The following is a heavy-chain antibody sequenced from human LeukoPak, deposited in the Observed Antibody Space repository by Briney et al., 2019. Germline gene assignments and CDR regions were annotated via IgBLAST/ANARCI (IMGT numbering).Heavy chain of an antibody. CDR3: ARASWRVGLRGLITNFFDY. CDR2: IYRGGGT. J-gene: IGHJ4*02. V-gene: IGHV3-53*01. Sequence: SGGSLRLSCVVSGFTVSSNYMSWVRQAPGKGLEWVSDIYRGGGTYYADSVKGRFTISRDDSKNTLYFQMNSLRAEDTAVYYCARASWRVGLRGLITNFFDYWGQGTLVTVSS. D-gene: IGHD3-10*01. CDR1: GFTVSSNY.